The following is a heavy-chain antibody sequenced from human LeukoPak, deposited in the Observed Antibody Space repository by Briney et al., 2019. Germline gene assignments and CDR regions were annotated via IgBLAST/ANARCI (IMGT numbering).Heavy chain of an antibody. CDR1: GGSFSGYY. J-gene: IGHJ4*02. D-gene: IGHD5-12*01. V-gene: IGHV4-34*01. Sequence: SETLSLTCAVSGGSFSGYYWSWIRQPPGKGLEWIGEINHSGSTNYNPSLKSRVTISVDTSKNQFSLKLSSVTAADTAVYYCARDPGYSGYDWYFDYWGQGTLVTVSS. CDR2: INHSGST. CDR3: ARDPGYSGYDWYFDY.